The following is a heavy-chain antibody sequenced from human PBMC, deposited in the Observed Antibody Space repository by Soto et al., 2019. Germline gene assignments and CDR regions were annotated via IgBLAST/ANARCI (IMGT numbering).Heavy chain of an antibody. Sequence: PVGSLRLSFVTSGFPFPGSWLIWIRQAPGKGLEWVGRTKSYADGGTIDYAAFAKGRFTISRDNSEDTLYLQMNSLRVEDTAVYYCAKDTYFHDSSGYYIFDYWGQGP. CDR3: AKDTYFHDSSGYYIFDY. D-gene: IGHD3-22*01. CDR1: GFPFPGSW. CDR2: TKSYADGGTI. V-gene: IGHV3-15*07. J-gene: IGHJ4*02.